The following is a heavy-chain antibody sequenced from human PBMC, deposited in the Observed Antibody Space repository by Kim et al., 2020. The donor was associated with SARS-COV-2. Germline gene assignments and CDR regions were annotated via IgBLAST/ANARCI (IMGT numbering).Heavy chain of an antibody. V-gene: IGHV3-30*05. J-gene: IGHJ4*02. D-gene: IGHD6-19*01. CDR2: K. CDR3: AREIAGAGEY. Sequence: KYQANSVKGRFNISRENSKNTLYLRMNSLRGEGTAWYYCAREIAGAGEYWGQGTLVTVSS.